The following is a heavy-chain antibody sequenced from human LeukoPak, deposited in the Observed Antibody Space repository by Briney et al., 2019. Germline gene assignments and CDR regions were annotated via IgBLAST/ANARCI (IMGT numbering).Heavy chain of an antibody. J-gene: IGHJ4*02. CDR1: GYTFTSYD. CDR2: IIPIFGTA. D-gene: IGHD3-22*01. CDR3: ARGYDSSGYYFY. V-gene: IGHV1-69*06. Sequence: SVKVSCKASGYTFTSYDINWVRQAPGQGLEWMGGIIPIFGTANYAQKFQGRVTITADKSTSTAYMELSSLRSEDTAVYYCARGYDSSGYYFYWGQGTLVTVSS.